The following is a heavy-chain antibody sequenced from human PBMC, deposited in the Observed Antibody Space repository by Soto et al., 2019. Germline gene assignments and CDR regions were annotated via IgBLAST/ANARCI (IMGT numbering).Heavy chain of an antibody. V-gene: IGHV1-2*02. CDR2: INTETGGT. CDR1: GYTFTAYY. J-gene: IGHJ4*02. CDR3: GRDRQQLAHGPDC. D-gene: IGHD6-13*01. Sequence: ASVKVSCKTSGYTFTAYYMHWVRQAPGQGLEWMGWINTETGGTNYARKFQGRVTMTRDTSISTIYTELSNLKSDDTAVYYCGRDRQQLAHGPDCWGQGPLVTVYS.